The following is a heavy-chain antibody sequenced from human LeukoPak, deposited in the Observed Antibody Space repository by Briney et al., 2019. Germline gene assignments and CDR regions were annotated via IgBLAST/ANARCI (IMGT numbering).Heavy chain of an antibody. CDR3: ARQDYDSSGYYSLNYFDY. D-gene: IGHD3-22*01. J-gene: IGHJ4*02. V-gene: IGHV4-39*01. Sequence: SETLSLTCTVSGGSISSSGYYWGWIRQPPGKGLEWIGSIYYSGSTYYNPSLKSRVTISVDTSKNQFSLQLSSVTAADTAVYYCARQDYDSSGYYSLNYFDYWGQGTLVTVSS. CDR2: IYYSGST. CDR1: GGSISSSGYY.